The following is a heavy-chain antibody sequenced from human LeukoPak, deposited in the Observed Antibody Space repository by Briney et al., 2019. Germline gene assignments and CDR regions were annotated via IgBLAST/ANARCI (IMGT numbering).Heavy chain of an antibody. Sequence: KSSETLSLTCTVSGGSISTYYWSWIRQPPGKGLEWIGYIHYSGSTNYNPSLKSRVTISVDTSKNQFSLKLSSVTAADTAVYYCARTGIVGATPDYWGQGTLVTVSS. CDR1: GGSISTYY. CDR2: IHYSGST. CDR3: ARTGIVGATPDY. V-gene: IGHV4-59*01. J-gene: IGHJ4*02. D-gene: IGHD1-26*01.